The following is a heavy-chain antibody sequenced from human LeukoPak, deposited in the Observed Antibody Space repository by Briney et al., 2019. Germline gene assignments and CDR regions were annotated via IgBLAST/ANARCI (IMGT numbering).Heavy chain of an antibody. D-gene: IGHD5-24*01. V-gene: IGHV5-51*01. CDR1: GYTFSAYW. CDR2: IDPADSDT. J-gene: IGHJ4*02. Sequence: GESLQISCQCSGYTFSAYWIGWVRLMPGKGLEYLGMIDPADSDTRYSPPFQGQVSISSDKSISTAYLQWSSLKASDTAMYYCARGRRDGYNYDYWGQGTLVTVSS. CDR3: ARGRRDGYNYDY.